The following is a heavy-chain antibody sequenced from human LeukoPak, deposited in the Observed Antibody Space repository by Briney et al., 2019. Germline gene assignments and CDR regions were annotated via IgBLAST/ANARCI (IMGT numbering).Heavy chain of an antibody. J-gene: IGHJ4*02. CDR2: ISWNSGSI. Sequence: GGSLRLSCAASGFTFDDYAVHWVRQAPGKGLEWVSGISWNSGSIGYADSVKGRFTISRDNSKNTLYLQMNSLRAEDTAVYYCAKDRKRWYFDWLLDYWGQGTLVTVSS. D-gene: IGHD3-9*01. CDR3: AKDRKRWYFDWLLDY. CDR1: GFTFDDYA. V-gene: IGHV3-9*01.